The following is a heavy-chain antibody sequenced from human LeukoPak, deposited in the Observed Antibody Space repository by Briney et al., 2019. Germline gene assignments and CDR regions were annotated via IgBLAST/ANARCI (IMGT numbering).Heavy chain of an antibody. CDR1: GYPFPSLA. CDR2: IVEGSGNT. J-gene: IGHJ4*02. D-gene: IGHD1-1*01. Sequence: SEKLSCNACGYPFPSLAVLWVRQPCGQALEWREYIVEGSGNTKYAQKFQERVTNNRDMSTSTAYMELHSLRCEDTAVYYFATDEVTDGTKTALQYWGEATLVTVSS. CDR3: ATDEVTDGTKTALQY. V-gene: IGHV1-58*01.